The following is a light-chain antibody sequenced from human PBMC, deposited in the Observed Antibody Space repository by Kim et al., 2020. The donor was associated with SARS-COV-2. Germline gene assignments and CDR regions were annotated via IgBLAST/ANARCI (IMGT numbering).Light chain of an antibody. V-gene: IGKV1-39*01. Sequence: ASVGDRVTIACRASQSISTYLNWYQQKPGKAPKHLIYAASSLQSGVPSRFSGSGSGTDFTLTISSLQPEDFATYYCQQSHTAPLLTFGGGTKLEI. CDR3: QQSHTAPLLT. CDR1: QSISTY. CDR2: AAS. J-gene: IGKJ4*01.